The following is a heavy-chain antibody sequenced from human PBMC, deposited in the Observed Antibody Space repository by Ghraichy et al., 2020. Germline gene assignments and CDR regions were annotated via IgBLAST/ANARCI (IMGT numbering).Heavy chain of an antibody. Sequence: SETLSLTCAVSGYSISSGYYWGWIRQPPGKGLEWIGSIYHSGSTYYNPSLKSRVTISVDTSKNQFSLKLSSVTAADTAVYYCARGQSFYGDYFGNWIDP. CDR3: ARGQSFYGDYFGNWIDP. J-gene: IGHJ5*02. V-gene: IGHV4-38-2*01. CDR1: GYSISSGYY. CDR2: IYHSGST. D-gene: IGHD4-17*01.